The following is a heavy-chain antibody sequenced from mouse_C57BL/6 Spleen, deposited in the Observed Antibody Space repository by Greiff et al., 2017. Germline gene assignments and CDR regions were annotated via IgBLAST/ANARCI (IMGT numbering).Heavy chain of an antibody. J-gene: IGHJ1*03. V-gene: IGHV1-15*01. CDR1: GYTFTDYE. CDR3: TRGSTMVTTMYFDV. Sequence: QVQLKESGAELVRPGASVTLSCKASGYTFTDYEMHWVKQTPVHGLEWIGAIDPETGGTAYNQKFKGKAILTADKSSSTAYMELRSLTSEDSAVYYCTRGSTMVTTMYFDVWGTGTTVTVSS. CDR2: IDPETGGT. D-gene: IGHD2-2*01.